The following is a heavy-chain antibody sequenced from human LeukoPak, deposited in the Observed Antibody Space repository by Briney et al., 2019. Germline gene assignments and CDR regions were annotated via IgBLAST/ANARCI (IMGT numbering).Heavy chain of an antibody. V-gene: IGHV3-48*01. Sequence: GGSLRLSCAASGFTFSSYSMNWVRQAPGKGLEWVSYISSSSSTIYYADSVKGRFTISRDNAKNSLYLQMNSLRAEDTAVYYCARTGRSSGWYWVYAFDIWGQGTMVTVSS. D-gene: IGHD6-19*01. CDR2: ISSSSSTI. CDR1: GFTFSSYS. J-gene: IGHJ3*02. CDR3: ARTGRSSGWYWVYAFDI.